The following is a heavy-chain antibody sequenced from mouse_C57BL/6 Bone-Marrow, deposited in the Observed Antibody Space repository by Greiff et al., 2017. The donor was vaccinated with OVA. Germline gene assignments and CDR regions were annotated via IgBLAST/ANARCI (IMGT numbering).Heavy chain of an antibody. J-gene: IGHJ4*01. Sequence: VQLKESGPGLVAPSQSLSITCTVSGFSLTSYGVDWVRQSPGKGLEWLGVIWGVGSTNYNSALKSRLSISKDNSKSQVFLKMNSLQTDDTAMYYCASFLLLRFYYAMDYWGQGTSVTVSS. CDR3: ASFLLLRFYYAMDY. D-gene: IGHD1-1*01. V-gene: IGHV2-6*01. CDR1: GFSLTSYG. CDR2: IWGVGST.